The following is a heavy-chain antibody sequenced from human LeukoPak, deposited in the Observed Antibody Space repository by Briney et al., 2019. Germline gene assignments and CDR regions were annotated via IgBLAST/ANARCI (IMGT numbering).Heavy chain of an antibody. D-gene: IGHD2-8*01. CDR1: GGSISSSNW. Sequence: SETLSLTCAVSGGSISSSNWWSWVRQPPGKGLEWIGEIYHSGSTNYNPSLKSRVTISVDKSKNQFSLKLSSVTAADTAVYYCASKPKGYCTNGVCYSVFDYWGQGTLVTVSS. V-gene: IGHV4-4*02. J-gene: IGHJ4*02. CDR2: IYHSGST. CDR3: ASKPKGYCTNGVCYSVFDY.